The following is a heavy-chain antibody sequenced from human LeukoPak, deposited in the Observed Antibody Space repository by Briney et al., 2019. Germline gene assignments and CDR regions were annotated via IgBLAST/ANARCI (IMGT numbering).Heavy chain of an antibody. Sequence: GGSLRLSCAASGFTFSSYSMNWVRQAPGKGLEFVSSISSSSSYIYYADSVKGRFTISRDNAKNSLFLQMNSLRADDTAAYYCASDGDEVFDIWGQGTMVTVSS. D-gene: IGHD2-21*01. J-gene: IGHJ3*02. CDR2: ISSSSSYI. CDR3: ASDGDEVFDI. V-gene: IGHV3-21*01. CDR1: GFTFSSYS.